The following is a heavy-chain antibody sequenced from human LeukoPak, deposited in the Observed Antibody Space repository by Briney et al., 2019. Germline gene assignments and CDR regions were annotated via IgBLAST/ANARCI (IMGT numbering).Heavy chain of an antibody. CDR2: IYSGGRT. J-gene: IGHJ4*02. V-gene: IGHV4-61*02. CDR3: ARDIHTSDWTKFDY. Sequence: SETLPLTCNVSGGSISSGNYYWSWIRQPAGKGLEWIGRIYSGGRTNYNPSLKSRVTISVDTSKNQFSLNLSSVTAADTAVYYCARDIHTSDWTKFDYWGQGTSVTVSS. CDR1: GGSISSGNYY. D-gene: IGHD6-19*01.